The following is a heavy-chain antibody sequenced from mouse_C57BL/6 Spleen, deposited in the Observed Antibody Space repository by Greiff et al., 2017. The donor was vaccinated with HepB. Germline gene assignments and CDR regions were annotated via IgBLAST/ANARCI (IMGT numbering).Heavy chain of an antibody. Sequence: QVQLKQSGAELVKPGASVKLSCKASGYTFTEYTIHWVKQRSGQGLEWIGWFFPGSGSIKYNEKFKDKATLTADKSSSTVYMELSRLTSEDSAVYCCARHEDGYYGSSYGYGDVWGTGTTVTVSS. CDR2: FFPGSGSI. J-gene: IGHJ1*03. V-gene: IGHV1-62-2*01. D-gene: IGHD1-1*01. CDR3: ARHEDGYYGSSYGYGDV. CDR1: GYTFTEYT.